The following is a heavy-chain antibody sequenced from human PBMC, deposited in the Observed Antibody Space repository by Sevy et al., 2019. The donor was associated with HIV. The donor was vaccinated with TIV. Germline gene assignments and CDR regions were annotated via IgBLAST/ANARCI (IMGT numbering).Heavy chain of an antibody. Sequence: GGSLRLSCAVSGIIFTTSGMHWVRQAPGKGLEWVAVISYDGRNKFYGDSVKGRFTISRDNSKNILYLQMNSLRVEDTAVYYCAKDFTEYNGMDVWGQGTMVTVS. J-gene: IGHJ6*02. CDR1: GIIFTTSG. V-gene: IGHV3-30*18. CDR3: AKDFTEYNGMDV. CDR2: ISYDGRNK.